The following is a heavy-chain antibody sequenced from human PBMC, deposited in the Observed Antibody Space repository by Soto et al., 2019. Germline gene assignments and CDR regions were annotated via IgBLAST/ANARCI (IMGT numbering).Heavy chain of an antibody. CDR2: TSARGGSV. V-gene: IGHV3-23*01. Sequence: EVQLRESGGGLVQPGGSLRLSCAASGFCFSPYAMVWVRQAPGKGLELVSGTSARGGSVYFADSVKGRFTISRDNSKKVLSLEMNRLRAEDTATYFCAEGSIEFSASVDNWGQGTLVLVSS. CDR3: AEGSIEFSASVDN. CDR1: GFCFSPYA. J-gene: IGHJ4*02. D-gene: IGHD1-26*01.